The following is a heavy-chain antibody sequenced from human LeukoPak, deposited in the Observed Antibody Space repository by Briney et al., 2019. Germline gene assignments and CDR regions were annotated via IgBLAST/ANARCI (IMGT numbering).Heavy chain of an antibody. Sequence: GGSLRLSCAASGFTFGDYGMSWVRQAPGKGLEWVSSMTKNGIMTGYADSVKGRFTISRDNAKSFLYLQMNNLRVEDTAFYYCARKGYCSSTTCYGIDYWGRGTLVTVSS. CDR2: MTKNGIMT. CDR3: ARKGYCSSTTCYGIDY. CDR1: GFTFGDYG. J-gene: IGHJ4*02. V-gene: IGHV3-20*04. D-gene: IGHD2-2*01.